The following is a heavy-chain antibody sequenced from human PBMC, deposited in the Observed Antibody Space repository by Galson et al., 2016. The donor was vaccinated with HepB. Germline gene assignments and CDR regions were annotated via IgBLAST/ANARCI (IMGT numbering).Heavy chain of an antibody. J-gene: IGHJ4*02. CDR3: AGGSPFHSSGWHFDS. D-gene: IGHD6-25*01. CDR2: VSPNGNTK. Sequence: SLRLSCAASGFIFSNYNMNWVRQAPGKGMEWVSYVSPNGNTKYYADSVKGRFSISKDNAKNSLSLQMTSLRDDDTAVYYCAGGSPFHSSGWHFDSWGQGILVTVSS. V-gene: IGHV3-48*02. CDR1: GFIFSNYN.